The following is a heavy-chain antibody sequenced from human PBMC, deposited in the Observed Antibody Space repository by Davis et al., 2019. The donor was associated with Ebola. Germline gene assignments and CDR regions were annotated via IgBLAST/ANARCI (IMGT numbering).Heavy chain of an antibody. CDR2: ISSSGSTI. V-gene: IGHV3-11*04. Sequence: GESLKISCAASGFTFSDYYMSWIRQAPGKGLEWVSYISSSGSTIYYADSVKGRFTISRDNAKNSLYLQMNSLRDEDTAVYYCARVRKITMVRGPRGSFDYWGQGTLVTVSS. D-gene: IGHD3-10*01. CDR1: GFTFSDYY. CDR3: ARVRKITMVRGPRGSFDY. J-gene: IGHJ4*02.